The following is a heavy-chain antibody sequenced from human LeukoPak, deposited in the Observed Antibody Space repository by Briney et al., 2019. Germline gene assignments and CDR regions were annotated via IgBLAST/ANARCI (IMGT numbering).Heavy chain of an antibody. CDR1: GYSSTSYW. Sequence: GESLKISCKGSGYSSTSYWIAWVRQMPGKGLEWMGIIYLSDSDARYSPSFQGQVTIAADKSISTAYLQWSNLKASDTAIYYCARSGGSGWDEGFDYWGQGTLVTVSS. J-gene: IGHJ4*02. CDR2: IYLSDSDA. CDR3: ARSGGSGWDEGFDY. V-gene: IGHV5-51*01. D-gene: IGHD6-19*01.